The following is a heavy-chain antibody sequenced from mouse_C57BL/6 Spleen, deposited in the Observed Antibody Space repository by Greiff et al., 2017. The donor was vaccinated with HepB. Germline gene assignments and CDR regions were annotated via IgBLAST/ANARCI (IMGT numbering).Heavy chain of an antibody. CDR3: ARRGGYFDY. V-gene: IGHV1-64*01. CDR1: GYTFTSYW. J-gene: IGHJ2*01. CDR2: IHPNSGST. Sequence: QVHVKQPGAELVKPGASVKLSCKASGYTFTSYWMHWVKQRPGQGLEWIGMIHPNSGSTNYNEKFKSKATLTVDKSSSTAYMQLSSLTSEDSAVYYCARRGGYFDYWGQGTTLTVSS.